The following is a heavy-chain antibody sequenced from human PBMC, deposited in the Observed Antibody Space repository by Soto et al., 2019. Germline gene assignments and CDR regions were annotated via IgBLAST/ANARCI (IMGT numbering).Heavy chain of an antibody. D-gene: IGHD3-3*01. J-gene: IGHJ6*02. CDR3: ARVSDDFWTGGMDV. Sequence: GGSLRLSCAASGFTFSSYSMNWVRQAPGKGLEWVSYISSSSSTIHYADSVKGRFTISRDNAKNSLYLQMNSLRDEDTAVYYCARVSDDFWTGGMDVWGQGTTVTVSS. V-gene: IGHV3-48*02. CDR2: ISSSSSTI. CDR1: GFTFSSYS.